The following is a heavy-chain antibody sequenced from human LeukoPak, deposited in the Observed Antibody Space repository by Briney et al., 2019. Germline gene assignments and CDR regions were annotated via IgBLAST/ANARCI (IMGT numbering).Heavy chain of an antibody. D-gene: IGHD3-9*01. Sequence: SETLSLTCTVSGGSISSSSYYWGWIRQPPGKGLEWIGNIYYSGSTYYNPSLKSRVTISVDTSKNQFSLKLSSVTAADTAVYYCARGPDILTGRDAFDIWGQGTMVTVSS. CDR3: ARGPDILTGRDAFDI. J-gene: IGHJ3*02. CDR2: IYYSGST. CDR1: GGSISSSSYY. V-gene: IGHV4-39*07.